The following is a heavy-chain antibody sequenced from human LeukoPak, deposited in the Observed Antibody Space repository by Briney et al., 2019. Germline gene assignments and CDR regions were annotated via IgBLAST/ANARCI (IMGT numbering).Heavy chain of an antibody. CDR3: ARAEGGSGSLLNFDY. D-gene: IGHD1-26*01. CDR1: GGSMSRDH. Sequence: SDPLSLICTVSGGSMSRDHWTWPRQSPRKALEWLGHIFDCGSTTYNPALKSRLTISVGTSKSQFSLKLSSVTAADTAVYYCARAEGGSGSLLNFDYWGQGTLVTVSS. V-gene: IGHV4-59*08. J-gene: IGHJ4*02. CDR2: IFDCGST.